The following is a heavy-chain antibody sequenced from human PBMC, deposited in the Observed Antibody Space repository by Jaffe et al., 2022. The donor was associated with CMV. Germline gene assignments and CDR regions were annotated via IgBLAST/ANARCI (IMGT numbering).Heavy chain of an antibody. CDR1: GGSISSYY. D-gene: IGHD3-3*01. CDR2: IYTSGST. Sequence: QVQLQESGPGLVKPSETLSLTCTVSGGSISSYYWSWIRQPAGKGLEWIGRIYTSGSTNYNPSLKSRVTMSVDTSKNQFSLKLSSVTAADTAVYYCARDWYYDFWSGSNYYYYGMDVWGQGTTVTVSS. CDR3: ARDWYYDFWSGSNYYYYGMDV. V-gene: IGHV4-4*07. J-gene: IGHJ6*02.